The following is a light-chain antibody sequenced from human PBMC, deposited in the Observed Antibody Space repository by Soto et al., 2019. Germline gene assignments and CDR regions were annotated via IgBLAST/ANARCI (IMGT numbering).Light chain of an antibody. J-gene: IGKJ1*01. CDR1: QRIGSS. Sequence: DIQMTQSPSSLSASVGDRVTITCRASQRIGSSLNWYQQKPGKAPKLLIYAASSLQSGVPSRFSGSGSGTDFTLTISSLQPEDFATYYCQQSYNTPRTFGHGTKVDI. V-gene: IGKV1-39*01. CDR3: QQSYNTPRT. CDR2: AAS.